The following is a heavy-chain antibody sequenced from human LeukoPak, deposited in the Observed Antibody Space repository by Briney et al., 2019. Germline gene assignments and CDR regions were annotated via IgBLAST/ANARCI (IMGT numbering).Heavy chain of an antibody. CDR2: INHSGST. D-gene: IGHD2-15*01. Sequence: SETLSLTCAVYGGSFSGYYRSWIRQPPGKGLEWIGEINHSGSTNYNPPLKSRVTISVDTSKNQFSLKLSSVTAADTAVYYCARVFRWSQPAYYYYYYMDVWGKGTTVTVSS. V-gene: IGHV4-34*01. J-gene: IGHJ6*03. CDR1: GGSFSGYY. CDR3: ARVFRWSQPAYYYYYYMDV.